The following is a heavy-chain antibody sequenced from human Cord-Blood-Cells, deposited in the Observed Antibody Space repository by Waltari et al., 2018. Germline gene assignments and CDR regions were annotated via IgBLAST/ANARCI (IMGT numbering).Heavy chain of an antibody. CDR1: GASITSSSYY. D-gene: IGHD7-27*01. V-gene: IGHV4-39*07. Sequence: QLQLQESGPGLVQPSDTLSLTCTVPGASITSSSYYCAWIRQPPGKGLEWIGSIYYSGSTYYNPSLKSRVTISVDTSKNQFSLKLSSVTAADTAVYYCARHESPNWGGGYFDYWGQGTLVTVSS. CDR2: IYYSGST. CDR3: ARHESPNWGGGYFDY. J-gene: IGHJ4*02.